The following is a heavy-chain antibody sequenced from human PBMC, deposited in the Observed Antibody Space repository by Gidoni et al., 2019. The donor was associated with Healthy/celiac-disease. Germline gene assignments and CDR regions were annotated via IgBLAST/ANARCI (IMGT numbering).Heavy chain of an antibody. Sequence: LTISRDNSKNTLYLQMNSLRAEDTAVYYCAKDRGSSGAFDIWGQGTMVTVSS. J-gene: IGHJ3*02. V-gene: IGHV3-30*02. CDR3: AKDRGSSGAFDI. D-gene: IGHD3-10*01.